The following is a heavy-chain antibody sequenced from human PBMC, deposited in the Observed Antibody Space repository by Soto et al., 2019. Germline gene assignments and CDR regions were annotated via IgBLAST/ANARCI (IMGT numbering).Heavy chain of an antibody. V-gene: IGHV4-39*01. CDR3: AKNLTRKGRFDY. D-gene: IGHD2-2*01. J-gene: IGHJ4*02. CDR1: GASITSTTYS. Sequence: SETLSLTCTLSGASITSTTYSWAWIRKPPGKGLEWVGSIYYIGKTHYNPSLKSRVTISVDRSKNQFSRQMGSVTAADTAVYYCAKNLTRKGRFDYWGQRSLITICS. CDR2: IYYIGKT.